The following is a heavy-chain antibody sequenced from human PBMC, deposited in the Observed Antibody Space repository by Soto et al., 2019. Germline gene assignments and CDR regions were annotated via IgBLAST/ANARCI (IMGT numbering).Heavy chain of an antibody. V-gene: IGHV3-30-3*01. CDR2: ISFEGNDK. CDR3: ARDRYLDSYAFDS. Sequence: GSLRLSCAASGFSFSSYAMHWVRQAPGKGLEWVAVISFEGNDKYYADSVKGRFTISRDENEITLYLQMNSLRPEDTAVYYCARDRYLDSYAFDSWGQGTLVTVSS. CDR1: GFSFSSYA. D-gene: IGHD3-9*01. J-gene: IGHJ4*02.